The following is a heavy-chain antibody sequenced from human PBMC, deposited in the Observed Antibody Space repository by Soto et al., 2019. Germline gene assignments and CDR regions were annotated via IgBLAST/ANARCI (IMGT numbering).Heavy chain of an antibody. Sequence: GALRLSCAASGFTFSSYAMSWVRQAPGKGLEWVSGISGSGGCTYYADTGKGRFTISRDNSKNTLYLQMNSLRAEDTALYYYAKVPDEYSSSYYFDYWGQGTLVTVSS. CDR3: AKVPDEYSSSYYFDY. J-gene: IGHJ4*02. CDR2: ISGSGGCT. V-gene: IGHV3-23*01. CDR1: GFTFSSYA. D-gene: IGHD6-6*01.